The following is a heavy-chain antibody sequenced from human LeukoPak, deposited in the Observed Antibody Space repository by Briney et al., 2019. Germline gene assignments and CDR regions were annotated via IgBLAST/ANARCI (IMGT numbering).Heavy chain of an antibody. CDR3: ANTYYYDSSGYYGVY. D-gene: IGHD3-22*01. Sequence: GGSLRLSCAASGFTFSSYAMSWVRQAPGKGLEWVSAISGSGGSTYYADSVKGRFTISRDNSKNTLYLQMNSLRAEDTAVYYCANTYYYDSSGYYGVYWGQGTLVTVSS. CDR1: GFTFSSYA. J-gene: IGHJ4*02. CDR2: ISGSGGST. V-gene: IGHV3-23*01.